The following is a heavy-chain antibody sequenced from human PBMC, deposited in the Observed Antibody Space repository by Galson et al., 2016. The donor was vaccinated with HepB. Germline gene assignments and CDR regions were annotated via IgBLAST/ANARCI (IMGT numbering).Heavy chain of an antibody. Sequence: SLRLSCAASRFTFSRFGMHWVRQAPGKGLEWVAIISLDGTNEYYADSVNGRFAISRDNSKNTLYLQMNSLRAADTAIYYCAGGSVSFDFDPWGQGTLVTVSS. CDR1: RFTFSRFG. V-gene: IGHV3-33*05. CDR2: ISLDGTNE. CDR3: AGGSVSFDFDP. D-gene: IGHD3-9*01. J-gene: IGHJ5*02.